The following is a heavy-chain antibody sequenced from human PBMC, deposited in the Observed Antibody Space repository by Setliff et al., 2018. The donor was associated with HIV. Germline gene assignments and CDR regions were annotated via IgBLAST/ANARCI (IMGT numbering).Heavy chain of an antibody. V-gene: IGHV4-4*07. D-gene: IGHD2-15*01. CDR1: NVSINSYY. Sequence: PSETLSLTCTVSNVSINSYYWSWIRQPPGRAPEWVGRIYSSGKTNYNPSLKSRLKMSIDTSKNQFSLMLDSVTAADTAVYFCARDPYCSGDGCFRYYQHWGRGTLVTVSS. J-gene: IGHJ1*01. CDR3: ARDPYCSGDGCFRYYQH. CDR2: IYSSGKT.